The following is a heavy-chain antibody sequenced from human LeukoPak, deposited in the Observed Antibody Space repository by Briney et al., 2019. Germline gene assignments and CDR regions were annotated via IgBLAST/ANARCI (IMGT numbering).Heavy chain of an antibody. CDR3: ARERTMVRGMSWFDP. V-gene: IGHV4-59*01. Sequence: TSETLSLTCTVSGGSINSYYWSWIRQSPGKGLEWIGYIYYSGSTNYNPSLKSRVTISVDTSKNQFSLKVTSVTAADTAVYYCARERTMVRGMSWFDPWGQGTLVTISS. CDR1: GGSINSYY. J-gene: IGHJ5*02. CDR2: IYYSGST. D-gene: IGHD3-10*01.